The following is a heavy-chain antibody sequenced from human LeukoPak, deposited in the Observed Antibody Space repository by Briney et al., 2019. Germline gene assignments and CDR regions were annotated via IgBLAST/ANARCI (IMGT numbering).Heavy chain of an antibody. J-gene: IGHJ4*02. Sequence: GGSLRLSCAASGFTFRSYAMSWVRQVPGKGLEWVSGISGSGGSTYYAASVRGRFTISRDSSNDTLYLQMNSLRAEDTAVSYCAKERGYSYGYDYWGQGTLDTVSS. CDR1: GFTFRSYA. V-gene: IGHV3-23*01. CDR3: AKERGYSYGYDY. CDR2: ISGSGGST. D-gene: IGHD5-18*01.